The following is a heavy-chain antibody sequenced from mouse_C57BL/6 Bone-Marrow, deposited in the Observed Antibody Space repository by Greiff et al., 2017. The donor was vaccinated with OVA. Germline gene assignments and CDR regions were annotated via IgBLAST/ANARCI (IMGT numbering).Heavy chain of an antibody. J-gene: IGHJ3*01. Sequence: QVQLQQSGAELARPGASVKLSCKASGYTFTSYGISWVKQRTGQGLEWIGEIYPRSGNTYYNEKFKGKATLTAGKSSSTAYMELRSLTSEDSAVYFCASGRYGSSVAYWGQGTLVTVSA. D-gene: IGHD1-1*01. V-gene: IGHV1-81*01. CDR1: GYTFTSYG. CDR2: IYPRSGNT. CDR3: ASGRYGSSVAY.